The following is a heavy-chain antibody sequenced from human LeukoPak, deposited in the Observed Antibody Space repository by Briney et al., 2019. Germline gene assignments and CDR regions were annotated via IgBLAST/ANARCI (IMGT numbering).Heavy chain of an antibody. D-gene: IGHD1-26*01. Sequence: SETLSLTCTVSGGSISSGSYYWSWIRQPAGKGLEWIGRIYTSGSTNYNPSLKSRVTMSVDTSKTQFSLKLSSVTAAGTAVYYCARGRELHNNGANFDYWGQGTLVTVSS. CDR1: GGSISSGSYY. CDR3: ARGRELHNNGANFDY. V-gene: IGHV4-61*02. J-gene: IGHJ4*02. CDR2: IYTSGST.